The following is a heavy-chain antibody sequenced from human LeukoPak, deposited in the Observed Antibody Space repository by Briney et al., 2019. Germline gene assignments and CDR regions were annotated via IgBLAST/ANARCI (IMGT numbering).Heavy chain of an antibody. D-gene: IGHD2-2*01. Sequence: GRSLRLSCAASGFTFSSYGMHWVRQASGKGLEWLSVVSGSGDTTFYTDSVKGRFTISRDNAKNSLYLQMDSLREEDTAVYYCARGYCSSTDCHLARHFEYWGQGTLVTVSS. V-gene: IGHV3-48*02. CDR1: GFTFSSYG. CDR2: VSGSGDTT. J-gene: IGHJ4*02. CDR3: ARGYCSSTDCHLARHFEY.